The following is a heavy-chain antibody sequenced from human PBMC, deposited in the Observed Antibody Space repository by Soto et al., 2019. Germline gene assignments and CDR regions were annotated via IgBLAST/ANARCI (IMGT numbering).Heavy chain of an antibody. Sequence: QVQLVQSGAEVKKPGASVRISCRASGYSFTSTYVHWVRQAPGQGPEWMGIINPAGGTTYYAQKFQGRLTITSDTSTDTVFMDLNDLTSEDTAVYFCALKVVTYYDNWGQGILLTVSS. CDR1: GYSFTSTY. CDR3: ALKVVTYYDN. D-gene: IGHD2-21*02. V-gene: IGHV1-46*01. CDR2: INPAGGTT. J-gene: IGHJ4*02.